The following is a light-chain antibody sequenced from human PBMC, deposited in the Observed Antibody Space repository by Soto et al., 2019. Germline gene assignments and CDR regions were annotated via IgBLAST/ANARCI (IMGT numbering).Light chain of an antibody. V-gene: IGKV1-8*01. CDR3: QQYYSYPPT. CDR1: QGISSY. J-gene: IGKJ2*01. Sequence: AIRMTQSPSSFSASTGARVNITCRASQGISSYLAWYQQKPGKAPKLLIYAASTLQSGVPSRFSGSGSWTDFTLTISCLQSEDFATYYCQQYYSYPPTFGQGTKLEIK. CDR2: AAS.